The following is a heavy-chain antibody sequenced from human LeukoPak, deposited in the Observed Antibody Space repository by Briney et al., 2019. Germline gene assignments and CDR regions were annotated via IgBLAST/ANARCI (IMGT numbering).Heavy chain of an antibody. D-gene: IGHD1-14*01. CDR1: GFTFDDYA. CDR3: AQARPMHHVFDY. J-gene: IGHJ4*02. Sequence: GGPLRLSCAASGFTFDDYAMHWVRQAPGKGLEWVSLISGDGGSTYYADSVKGRFTISRDNSKNSLYLQMNSLRTEDTALYYCAQARPMHHVFDYWGQGTLVTVSS. CDR2: ISGDGGST. V-gene: IGHV3-43*02.